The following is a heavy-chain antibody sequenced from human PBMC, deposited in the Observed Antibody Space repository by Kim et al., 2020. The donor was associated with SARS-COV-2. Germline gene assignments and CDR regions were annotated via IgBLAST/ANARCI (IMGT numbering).Heavy chain of an antibody. V-gene: IGHV1-69*13. CDR3: ARDLFDGYNSFGGVDY. D-gene: IGHD5-12*01. CDR1: GGTFSSYA. J-gene: IGHJ4*02. Sequence: SVKVSCKASGGTFSSYAISWVRQAPGQGLEWMGGIIPIFGTANYAQKFQGRVTITADESTSTAYMELSSLRSEDTAVYYCARDLFDGYNSFGGVDYWGQGTLVTVSS. CDR2: IIPIFGTA.